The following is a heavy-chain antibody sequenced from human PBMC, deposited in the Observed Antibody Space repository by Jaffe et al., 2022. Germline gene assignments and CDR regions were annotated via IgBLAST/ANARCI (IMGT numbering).Heavy chain of an antibody. CDR1: GGTFSSYA. J-gene: IGHJ4*02. V-gene: IGHV1-69*05. CDR2: IIPIFGTA. D-gene: IGHD2-15*01. Sequence: QVQLVQSGAEVKKPGSSVKVSCKASGGTFSSYAISWVRQAPGQGLEWMGGIIPIFGTANYAQKFQGRVTITTDESTSTAYMELSSLRSEDTAVYYCARGPPGACSGGSCYGYYFDYWGQGTLVTVSS. CDR3: ARGPPGACSGGSCYGYYFDY.